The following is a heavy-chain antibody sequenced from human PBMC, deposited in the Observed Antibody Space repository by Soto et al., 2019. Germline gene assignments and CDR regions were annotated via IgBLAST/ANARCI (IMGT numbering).Heavy chain of an antibody. V-gene: IGHV1-2*02. CDR3: VRDQELGVSTWFAH. CDR2: INPHSGAT. D-gene: IGHD3-16*01. Sequence: ASVKVSCKASGYIFSANYIHWVRQAPGQGLEWLGWINPHSGATNYAQKFLGRVTMSADTSASTAYMDLARLKSDDTAVYYCVRDQELGVSTWFAHWGRGTL. CDR1: GYIFSANY. J-gene: IGHJ5*02.